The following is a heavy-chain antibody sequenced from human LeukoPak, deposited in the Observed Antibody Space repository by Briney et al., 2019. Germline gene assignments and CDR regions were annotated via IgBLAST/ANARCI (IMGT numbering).Heavy chain of an antibody. Sequence: GGSLRLSCAASGFTFSSYEMNWVRQAPGKGLEWVSSISSSSSYIYYADSVKGRFTISRDNAENSLYLQMNSLRAEDTAVYYCARTERPYYYYMDVWGKGTTVTISS. J-gene: IGHJ6*03. D-gene: IGHD1-1*01. CDR1: GFTFSSYE. CDR2: ISSSSSYI. CDR3: ARTERPYYYYMDV. V-gene: IGHV3-21*01.